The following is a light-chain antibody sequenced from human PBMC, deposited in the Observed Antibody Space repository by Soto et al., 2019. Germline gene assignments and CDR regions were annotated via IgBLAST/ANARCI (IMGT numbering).Light chain of an antibody. Sequence: QSSRPVTFGHPAPISAGPVNALAPSIGTPNLNWFHQRPGQSPRRLLYRVSNRDSGVPDRISGSGSATYFTLHISRVAAEDVGVYYCMQGTHWPRTFGQGTTVEI. V-gene: IGKV2-30*02. CDR3: MQGTHWPRT. CDR1: NALAPSIGTPN. J-gene: IGKJ1*01. CDR2: RVS.